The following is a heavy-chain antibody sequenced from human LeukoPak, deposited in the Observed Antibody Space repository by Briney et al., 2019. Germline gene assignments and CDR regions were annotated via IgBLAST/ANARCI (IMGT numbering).Heavy chain of an antibody. V-gene: IGHV3-23*01. CDR2: LTGGGGGT. D-gene: IGHD1-14*01. J-gene: IGHJ4*02. Sequence: GGSLRLPCAASGFTFSTYAMSWVRQAPGKGLEWVSGLTGGGGGTSYADSVKGRFTISRDNSKNTLYLQMNSLRAEDTAVYYCAKDKGAVTGTFDYWGQGTLVTVSS. CDR3: AKDKGAVTGTFDY. CDR1: GFTFSTYA.